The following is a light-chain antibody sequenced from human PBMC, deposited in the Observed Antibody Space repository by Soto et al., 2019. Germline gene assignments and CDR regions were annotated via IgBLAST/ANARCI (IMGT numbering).Light chain of an antibody. V-gene: IGKV3-11*01. CDR3: QHRGSWPRS. Sequence: DIVLTQSPATLSLSPGERATLSCTASQSVGTSLAWYKQQPGQAPRLLIHDAAYRASGIPERFSGSGSGTAFSLSISRLAPDDFAVYYCQHRGSWPRSFGRGTKVEI. CDR1: QSVGTS. CDR2: DAA. J-gene: IGKJ1*01.